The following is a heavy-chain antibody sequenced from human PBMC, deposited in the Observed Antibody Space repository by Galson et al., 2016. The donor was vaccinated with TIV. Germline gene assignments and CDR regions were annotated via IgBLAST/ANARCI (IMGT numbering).Heavy chain of an antibody. Sequence: SVKVSCKASGYTFTSFDISWIRQAPGQGLEWMGWMSPSNGNTGYAQKFRGRITMTRHPSTTTVYMELSGLTSEYTAGYYCARGHYCDSSGYSFDFWGQGTLVTVSS. CDR3: ARGHYCDSSGYSFDF. CDR1: GYTFTSFD. J-gene: IGHJ4*02. V-gene: IGHV1-8*01. D-gene: IGHD3-22*01. CDR2: MSPSNGNT.